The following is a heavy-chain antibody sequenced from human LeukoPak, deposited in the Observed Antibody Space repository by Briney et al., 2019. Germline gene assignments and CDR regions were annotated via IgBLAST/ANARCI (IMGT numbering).Heavy chain of an antibody. V-gene: IGHV1-69*05. CDR3: ARGSIAAAGTGPDYYYYYMDV. D-gene: IGHD6-13*01. CDR1: GGTFSSYA. Sequence: SVKVSCKASGGTFSSYAISWVRQAPGQGLEWMGGIIPIFGTANYAQKFQGRVTITTDESASTAYMQLSSLRSEDTAVYYCARGSIAAAGTGPDYYYYYMDVWGKGTTVTVSS. J-gene: IGHJ6*03. CDR2: IIPIFGTA.